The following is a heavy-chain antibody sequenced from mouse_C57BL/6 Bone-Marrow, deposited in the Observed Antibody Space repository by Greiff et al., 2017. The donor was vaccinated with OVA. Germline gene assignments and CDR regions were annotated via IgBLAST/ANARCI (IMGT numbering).Heavy chain of an antibody. CDR2: IYPRSGNT. CDR1: GYTFTSYG. J-gene: IGHJ3*01. D-gene: IGHD2-2*01. V-gene: IGHV1-81*01. Sequence: VQLQQSGAELARPGASVKLSCKASGYTFTSYGISWVKQRTGQGLEWIGEIYPRSGNTYYNEKFKGKATLTADKSSSTAYMELRSLTSEDSAVYFCARGGKWLRRRGTWFAYWGQGTLVTVSA. CDR3: ARGGKWLRRRGTWFAY.